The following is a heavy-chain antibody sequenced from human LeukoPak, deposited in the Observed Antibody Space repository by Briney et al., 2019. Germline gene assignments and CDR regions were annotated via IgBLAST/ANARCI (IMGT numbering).Heavy chain of an antibody. Sequence: ASVKVSCKASGGTFISYAVSWVRQAPGQGREWRGGIIPIFGTANYAQKFQGRVTIPADESTSTAYMELSSLRSEDTAVYYCARDLKRGDGYAPATFDYWGQGTLVTVSS. D-gene: IGHD5-24*01. J-gene: IGHJ4*02. CDR2: IIPIFGTA. CDR1: GGTFISYA. V-gene: IGHV1-69*13. CDR3: ARDLKRGDGYAPATFDY.